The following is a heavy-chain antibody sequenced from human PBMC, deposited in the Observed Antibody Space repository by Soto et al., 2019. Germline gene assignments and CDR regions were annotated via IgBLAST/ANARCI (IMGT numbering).Heavy chain of an antibody. CDR2: IYYSGST. D-gene: IGHD7-27*01. J-gene: IGHJ5*02. Sequence: QLQLQESGPGLVKPSETLSLTCTVSGGSISSSSYYWGWIRQPPGKGLEWIGSIYYSGSTYYNPSLKSRVTISVDTSKNQFSLKLSSVTAADTAVYYCARHWGLGRWFDPWGQGTLVTVSS. V-gene: IGHV4-39*01. CDR3: ARHWGLGRWFDP. CDR1: GGSISSSSYY.